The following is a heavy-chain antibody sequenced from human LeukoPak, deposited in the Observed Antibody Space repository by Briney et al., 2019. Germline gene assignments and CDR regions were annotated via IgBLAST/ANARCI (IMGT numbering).Heavy chain of an antibody. CDR3: ASGYYDRDH. Sequence: GGSLRLSCVASGFTFSTYWMTWVRQAPETGLEWVANINQDGSEKHYVDSVQGRFIISRDNGKNSLYLQMSSLRAEDTAVYYCASGYYDRDHWGQGTLVTVSS. CDR1: GFTFSTYW. V-gene: IGHV3-7*02. J-gene: IGHJ4*02. CDR2: INQDGSEK. D-gene: IGHD3-16*01.